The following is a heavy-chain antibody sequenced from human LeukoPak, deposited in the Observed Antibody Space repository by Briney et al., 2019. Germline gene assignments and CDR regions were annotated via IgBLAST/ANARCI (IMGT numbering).Heavy chain of an antibody. V-gene: IGHV4-39*02. CDR3: AREVWQQLVQVNYYYYYMDV. CDR1: GASISSSSYY. CDR2: IYYSGST. D-gene: IGHD6-13*01. J-gene: IGHJ6*03. Sequence: SETLSLTCTVSGASISSSSYYWAWIRQPPGNGLEWIGNIYYSGSTYYNPSLNSRVTISVYTSKTRFSLKLTSVTAADTAVYYCAREVWQQLVQVNYYYYYMDVWGKGTTVTISS.